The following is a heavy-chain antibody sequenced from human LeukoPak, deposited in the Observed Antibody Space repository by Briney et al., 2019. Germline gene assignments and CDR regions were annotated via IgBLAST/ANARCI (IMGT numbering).Heavy chain of an antibody. D-gene: IGHD2/OR15-2a*01. V-gene: IGHV3-21*01. J-gene: IGHJ3*02. Sequence: PGGSLRLSCAASGFTFSSYSMNWVRQAPGKGLEWVSSISSSSSYIYYADSVKGRFTISRDNAKNSLYLQMNSLRAEDTAVYYCARATTLNGQAFDIWGQGTMVTVSS. CDR2: ISSSSSYI. CDR1: GFTFSSYS. CDR3: ARATTLNGQAFDI.